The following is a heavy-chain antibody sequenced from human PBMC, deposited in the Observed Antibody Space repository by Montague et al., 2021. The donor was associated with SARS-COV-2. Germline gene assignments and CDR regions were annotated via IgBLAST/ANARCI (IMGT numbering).Heavy chain of an antibody. V-gene: IGHV4-59*02. J-gene: IGHJ4*02. CDR1: GGSVSSNY. CDR2: IYYRGST. Sequence: SETLSLTCTVSGGSVSSNYWSWIRQPPGKGLEWIGYIYYRGSTNYNPSLKSRVTIAVDTSKNQFSLKLTSVNVADTAVYYCTRGAPGYWGQGTLVTVSS. CDR3: TRGAPGY.